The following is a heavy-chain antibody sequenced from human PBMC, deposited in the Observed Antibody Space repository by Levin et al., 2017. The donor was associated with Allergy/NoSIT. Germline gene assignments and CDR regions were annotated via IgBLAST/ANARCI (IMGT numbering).Heavy chain of an antibody. V-gene: IGHV4-59*08. J-gene: IGHJ5*02. CDR2: IYYSGST. CDR1: GGSISSYY. CDR3: ARGLITMVRGVIMPGWFDP. D-gene: IGHD3-10*01. Sequence: SCTVSGGSISSYYWSWIRQPPGKGLEWIGYIYYSGSTNYNPSLKSRVTISVDTSKNQFYLKLSSVTAADTAVYYCARGLITMVRGVIMPGWFDPWGQGTLVTVSS.